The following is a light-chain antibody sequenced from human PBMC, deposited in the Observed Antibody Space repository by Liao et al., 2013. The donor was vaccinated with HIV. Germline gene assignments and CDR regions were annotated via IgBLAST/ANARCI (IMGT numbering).Light chain of an antibody. CDR1: NIGSKS. CDR2: YDS. J-gene: IGLJ1*01. Sequence: SYVLTQPPSVSVAPGETARITCGGSNIGSKSVHWYQQKPGQAPFLVIYYDSDRPSGIPERFSGSSSGTTVTLTISGVQAEDEADYYCQSADSSGAYPYVFGTGTKVTVL. V-gene: IGLV3-21*01. CDR3: QSADSSGAYPYV.